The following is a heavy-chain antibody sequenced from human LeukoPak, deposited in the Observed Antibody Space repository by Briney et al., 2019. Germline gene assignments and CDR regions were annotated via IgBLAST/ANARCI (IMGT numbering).Heavy chain of an antibody. Sequence: ASVKVSCKASGYTFRDFGISWVRQAPGQGLEWMGWITTYNGNTNYIQKLQGRVTMTRDTFISTAYMELNNVRSEDTAVYYCVRGPPNWGFDYWGQGTLVTVSS. V-gene: IGHV1-18*01. CDR3: VRGPPNWGFDY. CDR1: GYTFRDFG. CDR2: ITTYNGNT. D-gene: IGHD7-27*01. J-gene: IGHJ4*02.